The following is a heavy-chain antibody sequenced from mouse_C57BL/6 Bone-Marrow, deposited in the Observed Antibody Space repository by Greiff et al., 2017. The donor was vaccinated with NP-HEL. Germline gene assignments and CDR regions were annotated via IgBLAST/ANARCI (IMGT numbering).Heavy chain of an antibody. CDR1: GYTFTSYW. Sequence: QVQLQQPGAELVMPGASVKLSCKASGYTFTSYWMHWVKQRPGQGLEWIGEIDPSDSYTNYNQKFKGKSTLTVDKSSSTAYMQLSSLTSEDSAVYYCARHGSSYGYYFDYWGQGTTLTVSS. CDR3: ARHGSSYGYYFDY. V-gene: IGHV1-69*01. CDR2: IDPSDSYT. D-gene: IGHD1-1*01. J-gene: IGHJ2*01.